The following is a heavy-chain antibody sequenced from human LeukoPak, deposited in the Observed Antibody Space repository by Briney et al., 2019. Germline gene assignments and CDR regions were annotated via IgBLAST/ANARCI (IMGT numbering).Heavy chain of an antibody. Sequence: GGSLRLYCAASGFTFSDYYMSWIRQAPGKGLEWVSYISSSSSYTNYADSVKGRFTISRDNAKNSLYLQMNSLRAEDTAVYYCARVWFGSFDYWGQGTLVTVSS. J-gene: IGHJ4*02. CDR2: ISSSSSYT. D-gene: IGHD3-10*01. CDR3: ARVWFGSFDY. V-gene: IGHV3-11*06. CDR1: GFTFSDYY.